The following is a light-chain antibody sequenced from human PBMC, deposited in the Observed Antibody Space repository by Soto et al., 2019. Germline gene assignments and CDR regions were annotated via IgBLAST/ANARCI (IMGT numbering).Light chain of an antibody. V-gene: IGLV2-14*03. CDR2: DVV. CDR3: SSYTSTMTNV. Sequence: QSALTQPASVSGYPGQSITISCTGTSSDVGGFNSVSWYQLRPGTAPKLILYDVVDRPSGVSYRLSGSKSGNTASLTISGLQAADEADYFCSSYTSTMTNVFGSGTKVTVL. CDR1: SSDVGGFNS. J-gene: IGLJ1*01.